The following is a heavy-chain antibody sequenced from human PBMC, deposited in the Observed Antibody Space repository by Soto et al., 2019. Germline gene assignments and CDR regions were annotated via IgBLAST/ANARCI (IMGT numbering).Heavy chain of an antibody. Sequence: GGSLRLSCAASGFTFSSYDMHWVRQATGKGLEWVSAIGTAGDTYYPGSVKGRFTISRENAKNSLYLQMNSLRAEDTAVYYCARARGVRGSLYYYYYGMDVWGQGTTVTVSS. CDR2: IGTAGDT. CDR3: ARARGVRGSLYYYYYGMDV. V-gene: IGHV3-13*01. D-gene: IGHD3-10*01. CDR1: GFTFSSYD. J-gene: IGHJ6*02.